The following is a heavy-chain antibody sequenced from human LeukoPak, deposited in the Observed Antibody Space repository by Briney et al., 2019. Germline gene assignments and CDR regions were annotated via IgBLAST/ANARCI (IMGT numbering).Heavy chain of an antibody. CDR1: GYTFTGYY. CDR2: ISAYNDGNT. D-gene: IGHD3-22*01. CDR3: AREAPTYYYDSSGPLDY. V-gene: IGHV1-18*04. J-gene: IGHJ4*02. Sequence: RRASVKVSCKASGYTFTGYYMHWVRQAPGQGLEWMGWISAYNDGNTKYAQKFQGRVTMTTDTSTSTVYMELSSLRSEDTAVYYCAREAPTYYYDSSGPLDYWGQGTLVTVSS.